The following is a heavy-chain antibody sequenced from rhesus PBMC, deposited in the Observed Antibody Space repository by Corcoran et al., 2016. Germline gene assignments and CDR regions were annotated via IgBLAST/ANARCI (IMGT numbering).Heavy chain of an antibody. D-gene: IGHD3-28*01. CDR3: ARFSGYYPNFDY. CDR2: IGGRHGIP. CDR1: GGSISVGYN. Sequence: VQLQESGPGLVKPSETLSLTCAVSGGSISVGYNWNWIRQPPGKGLEWVGYIGGRHGIPYPYPTLKIRVTISPDTSKNQFSLKLTSVTAADTAVYYCARFSGYYPNFDYWGQGVLVTVSS. J-gene: IGHJ4*01. V-gene: IGHV4-165*02.